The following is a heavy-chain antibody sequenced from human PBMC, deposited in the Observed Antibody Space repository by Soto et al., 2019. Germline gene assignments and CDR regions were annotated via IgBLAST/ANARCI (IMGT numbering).Heavy chain of an antibody. CDR3: ARKWGSGYYYGMDV. CDR2: FSVSGGNT. CDR1: GSTFSSYA. J-gene: IGHJ6*02. D-gene: IGHD7-27*01. Sequence: PGGSLRLSCVASGSTFSSYAMSWVRKAPGKGLEWVSVFSVSGGNTYYADSVKGRFTISRDNSKNTLYLQMSSLRAEDTAVYYCARKWGSGYYYGMDVWGQGTTVTVSS. V-gene: IGHV3-23*01.